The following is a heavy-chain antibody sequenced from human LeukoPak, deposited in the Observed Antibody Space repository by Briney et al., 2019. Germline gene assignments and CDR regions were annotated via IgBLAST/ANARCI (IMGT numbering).Heavy chain of an antibody. D-gene: IGHD2-2*01. CDR1: GFTFSSYE. CDR3: ARKSAEFNYYYYMDV. V-gene: IGHV3-48*03. CDR2: ISSSGSTI. J-gene: IGHJ6*03. Sequence: QPAGSLRLSCAASGFTFSSYEMNWVRQAPGKGLEWVSYISSSGSTIYYADSVKGRFTISTDNAKNSLYLQMNSLRAEDTAVYYCARKSAEFNYYYYMDVWGKGTTVTVSS.